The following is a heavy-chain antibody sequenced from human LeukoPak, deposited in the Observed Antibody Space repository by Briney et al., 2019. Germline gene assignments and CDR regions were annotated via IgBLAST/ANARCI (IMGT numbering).Heavy chain of an antibody. J-gene: IGHJ4*02. V-gene: IGHV4-34*01. CDR3: ARSRSMYSSSSGFDY. Sequence: SETLSLTCAVYGESFSGYYWSWIRQPPGKGLEWIGEINHSGSTNYNPSLKSRVTISVDTSKNQFSLKLSSVTAADTAVYYCARSRSMYSSSSGFDYGGQGTLVTVSS. D-gene: IGHD6-6*01. CDR1: GESFSGYY. CDR2: INHSGST.